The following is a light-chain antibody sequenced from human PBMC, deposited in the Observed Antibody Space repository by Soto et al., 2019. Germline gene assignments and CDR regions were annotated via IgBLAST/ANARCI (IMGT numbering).Light chain of an antibody. Sequence: DIQMTQSPSTLSASVGDRVTITCRASQSISSWLAWYQQKPGKAPKLLIYDASSLESGVPSRFSGSGSGTEFTLPISSLQPDDFATYYCQQYNSYSYTFGRGTKLEIK. CDR1: QSISSW. CDR2: DAS. V-gene: IGKV1-5*01. CDR3: QQYNSYSYT. J-gene: IGKJ2*01.